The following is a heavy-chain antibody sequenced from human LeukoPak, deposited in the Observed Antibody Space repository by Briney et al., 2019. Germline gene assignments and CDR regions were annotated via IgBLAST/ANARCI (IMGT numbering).Heavy chain of an antibody. V-gene: IGHV3-21*01. CDR1: GFTFSSYS. CDR3: ARARQSYYYMDV. CDR2: ISSSSSYI. Sequence: GGTLRLSCAASGFTFSSYSMDWVRQAPGKGLEWVSSISSSSSYIYYADSVKGRFTISRDNDKNSLYLQKNSVRAEDTAVYYCARARQSYYYMDVWGKGTTVTVSS. J-gene: IGHJ6*03.